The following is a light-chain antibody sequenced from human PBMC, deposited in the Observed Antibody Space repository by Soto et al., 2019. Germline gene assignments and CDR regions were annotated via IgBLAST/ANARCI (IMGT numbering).Light chain of an antibody. CDR3: QQYGSSPWT. Sequence: EIVLTQSPGTLSLSPGERATLSCRASQSVSSSYLAWYQRKPGQAPRPLLYGASSRAIGIPDRFSGSGSGTDFTLNISRLEPEDFAVYYCQQYGSSPWTFGQGTKVEIK. V-gene: IGKV3-20*01. CDR1: QSVSSSY. CDR2: GAS. J-gene: IGKJ1*01.